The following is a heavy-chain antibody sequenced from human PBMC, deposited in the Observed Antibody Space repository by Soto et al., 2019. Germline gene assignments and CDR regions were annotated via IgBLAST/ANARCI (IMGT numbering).Heavy chain of an antibody. CDR1: GFSFSTPGVG. CDR2: IYWDDDK. V-gene: IGHV2-5*02. CDR3: AHSPPYHTIWDPDY. D-gene: IGHD1-26*01. Sequence: QITLKESGPTLVKPTQTLTLTCSFSGFSFSTPGVGVGWIRQPPGKPLEWLALIYWDDDKRYSPSLRSRLTITTDTSRNQVVLIMTNMDPLDTGTYYCAHSPPYHTIWDPDYCGQSTLVTVSS. J-gene: IGHJ4*02.